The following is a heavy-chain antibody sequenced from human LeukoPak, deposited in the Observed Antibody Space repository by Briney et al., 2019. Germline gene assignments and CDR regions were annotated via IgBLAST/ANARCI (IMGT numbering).Heavy chain of an antibody. CDR3: ARVMENYYYYYMDV. D-gene: IGHD1-1*01. CDR1: GFTFSSYW. V-gene: IGHV3-7*01. CDR2: IRQDGSQK. Sequence: PGGSLRLSCAASGFTFSSYWMSWVRQAPGKGLEWVATIRQDGSQKYYVDSVKGRFTISRDNAKNSLYLQMNSLRAEDTAVYYCARVMENYYYYYMDVWGKGTTVTISS. J-gene: IGHJ6*03.